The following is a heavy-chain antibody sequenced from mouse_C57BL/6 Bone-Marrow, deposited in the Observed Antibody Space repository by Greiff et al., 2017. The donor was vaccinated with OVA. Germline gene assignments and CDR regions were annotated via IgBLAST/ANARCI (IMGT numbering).Heavy chain of an antibody. J-gene: IGHJ2*01. CDR3: ARREDDYDEGFDY. Sequence: VQLQQSGAELVRPGTSVKMSCKASGYTFTNYWIGWAKQRPGHGLEWIGDIYPGGGYTNYNEKFKGKATLTADKSSSTAYMQFSSLTSEDSAIYYCARREDDYDEGFDYWGQGTTLTVSS. V-gene: IGHV1-63*01. CDR1: GYTFTNYW. D-gene: IGHD2-4*01. CDR2: IYPGGGYT.